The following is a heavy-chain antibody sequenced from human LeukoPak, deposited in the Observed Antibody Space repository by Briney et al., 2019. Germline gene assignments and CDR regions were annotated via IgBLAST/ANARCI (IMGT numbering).Heavy chain of an antibody. CDR2: IYYSGST. CDR3: ATDVGFGDSDV. J-gene: IGHJ6*04. D-gene: IGHD3-10*01. Sequence: PSETLSLTCTVSGGSISSYYWSWIRQPPGEGLEWIGYIYYSGSTNYNPSLKSRVTISVDTSKNQFSLKLSSVTAADTAVYYCATDVGFGDSDVWGKGTTVTVSS. V-gene: IGHV4-59*01. CDR1: GGSISSYY.